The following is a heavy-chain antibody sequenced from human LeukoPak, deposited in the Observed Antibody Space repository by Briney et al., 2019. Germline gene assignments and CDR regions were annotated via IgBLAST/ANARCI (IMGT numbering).Heavy chain of an antibody. J-gene: IGHJ3*02. CDR2: ISGSGGST. V-gene: IGHV3-23*01. Sequence: GGSLRLSXAASGFTFSSYAMSWVRQAPGKGVEWVSAISGSGGSTYYADSVKGRFTISRDNSKNTLYLQMNSLRAEDTAVYYCAKDGMVGATVSAFDIWGQGTMVTVSS. D-gene: IGHD1-26*01. CDR1: GFTFSSYA. CDR3: AKDGMVGATVSAFDI.